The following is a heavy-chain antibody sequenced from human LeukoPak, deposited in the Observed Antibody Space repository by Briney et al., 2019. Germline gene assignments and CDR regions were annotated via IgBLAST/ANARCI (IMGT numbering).Heavy chain of an antibody. CDR3: ARVGDINYFDY. V-gene: IGHV3-64*01. D-gene: IGHD3-10*01. J-gene: IGHJ4*02. CDR1: GFTFSRYA. CDR2: ISSSGGST. Sequence: PGGSLRLSCAASGFTFSRYAMHWVRQAPGKGLEYVSAISSSGGSTYYANSVKGRFTISRDNSKNTLYLQMGNLRAEDMAVYYCARVGDINYFDYWGQGTLVTVSS.